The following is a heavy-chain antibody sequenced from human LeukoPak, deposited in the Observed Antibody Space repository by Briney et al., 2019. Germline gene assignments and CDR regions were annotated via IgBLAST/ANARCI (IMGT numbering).Heavy chain of an antibody. CDR3: ATVTTMIRGVVGDI. V-gene: IGHV3-15*01. J-gene: IGHJ3*02. CDR1: GFTFSNAW. CDR2: VKSKADGGTT. Sequence: GGSLRLSCAASGFTFSNAWMSWGRQAPGKGLEWFGRVKSKADGGTTHSAAPGRFTISRDDSKNKLYLLMNSLKTEDTAVYYCATVTTMIRGVVGDIWGQGTMVTVSS. D-gene: IGHD3-10*01.